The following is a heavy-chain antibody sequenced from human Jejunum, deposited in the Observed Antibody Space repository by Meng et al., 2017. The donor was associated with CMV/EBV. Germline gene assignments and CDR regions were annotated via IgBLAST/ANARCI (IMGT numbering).Heavy chain of an antibody. Sequence: SGFTFSSYAMHWVRQGPGKGLEWVAIISFDGSNKYYADSVKGRFTISRDNSKNTVYLQINSLRPEDTAVYYCAREGRFPLDYGLDVWGQGTTVTVSS. J-gene: IGHJ6*02. V-gene: IGHV3-30-3*01. CDR2: ISFDGSNK. CDR3: AREGRFPLDYGLDV. CDR1: GFTFSSYA. D-gene: IGHD3-3*01.